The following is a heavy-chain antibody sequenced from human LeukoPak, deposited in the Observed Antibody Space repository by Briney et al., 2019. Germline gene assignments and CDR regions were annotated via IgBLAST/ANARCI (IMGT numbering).Heavy chain of an antibody. CDR1: GESLNSYN. CDR2: IYESGST. D-gene: IGHD2-15*01. V-gene: IGHV4-34*01. J-gene: IGHJ4*02. Sequence: SETLSLTCAVYGESLNSYNWSWIRRPPGKGLEWIGEIYESGSTEYNPSLKSRVTISMVPSKQQFSLSLTSATAADTAVYYCARGAWATRLGSWGLGTPVIVSS. CDR3: ARGAWATRLGS.